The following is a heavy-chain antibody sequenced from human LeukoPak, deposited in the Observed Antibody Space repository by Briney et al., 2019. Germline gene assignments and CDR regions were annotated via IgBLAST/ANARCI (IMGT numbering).Heavy chain of an antibody. V-gene: IGHV3-23*01. D-gene: IGHD2-2*01. CDR3: AKAGGYCTSTSCYLFD. CDR2: MSADGGST. J-gene: IGHJ4*02. Sequence: GGSLRLSCAASGFTFSSYAMSWVRQAPGKGLEGVSAMSADGGSTYYADSVKGRSSISRDNSKTTLYLQMNSLRAEDTAIYYCAKAGGYCTSTSCYLFDWGQGTLVTVSS. CDR1: GFTFSSYA.